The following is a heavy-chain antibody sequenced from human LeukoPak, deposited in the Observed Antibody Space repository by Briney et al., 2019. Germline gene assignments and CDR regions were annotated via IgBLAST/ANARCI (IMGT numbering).Heavy chain of an antibody. CDR3: ARARGGSSWCAISYYYYYMDV. J-gene: IGHJ6*03. Sequence: GASVKVSCKASGYTFTGYYMHWVRQAPGQGLEWMGWINPNSGGTNYAQKFQGRVTMTRGTSISTAYMELSRLRSDDTAVYYCARARGGSSWCAISYYYYYMDVWGKGTTVTVSS. CDR2: INPNSGGT. V-gene: IGHV1-2*02. D-gene: IGHD6-13*01. CDR1: GYTFTGYY.